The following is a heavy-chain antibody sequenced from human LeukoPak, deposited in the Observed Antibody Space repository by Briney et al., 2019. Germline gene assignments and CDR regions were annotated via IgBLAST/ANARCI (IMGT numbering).Heavy chain of an antibody. CDR1: AFTFSSYS. CDR3: AREYGSGSYSIT. J-gene: IGHJ5*02. CDR2: ITSGSSTI. Sequence: PGGSLRLSCLASAFTFSSYSMNWVRQAPGKGLEWVSYITSGSSTIYYADSVKGRFTISRDNAKNSLYLQMNSLRAEDTAVYYCAREYGSGSYSITWGQGTLVTVTS. V-gene: IGHV3-48*01. D-gene: IGHD3-10*01.